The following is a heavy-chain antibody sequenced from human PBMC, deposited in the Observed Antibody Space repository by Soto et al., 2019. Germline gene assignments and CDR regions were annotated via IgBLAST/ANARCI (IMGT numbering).Heavy chain of an antibody. V-gene: IGHV3-48*02. CDR2: ISSSSSTI. D-gene: IGHD6-13*01. CDR3: ARAGGQLDDYYYYGMDV. CDR1: GFTFSSYS. Sequence: GSLRLSCAASGFTFSSYSMNWVRQAPGKGLEWVSYISSSSSTIYYADSVKGRFTISRDNAKNSLYLQMNSLRDEDTAVYYCARAGGQLDDYYYYGMDVWGQGTTVTVSS. J-gene: IGHJ6*02.